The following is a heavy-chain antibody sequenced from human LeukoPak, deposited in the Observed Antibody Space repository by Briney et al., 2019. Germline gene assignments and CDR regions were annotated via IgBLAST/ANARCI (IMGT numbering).Heavy chain of an antibody. D-gene: IGHD3-22*01. Sequence: SVKVSCKASGGTFSSYAISWVRQAPGQGLEWMGGIIPIFGTANYAQKFQGRVTITTDESTSTAYMELSSLRSGDTAVYYCARDGRYYYDSSGPYNWFDPWGQGTLVTVSS. V-gene: IGHV1-69*05. CDR1: GGTFSSYA. CDR3: ARDGRYYYDSSGPYNWFDP. J-gene: IGHJ5*02. CDR2: IIPIFGTA.